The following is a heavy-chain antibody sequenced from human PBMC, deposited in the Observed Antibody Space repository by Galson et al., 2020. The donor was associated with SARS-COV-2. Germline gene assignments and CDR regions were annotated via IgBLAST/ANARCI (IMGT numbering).Heavy chain of an antibody. J-gene: IGHJ2*01. CDR3: ARAVGTAAVYYWYFDL. CDR1: GLTFSKYT. V-gene: IGHV3-21*01. CDR2: MSIRVTPI. D-gene: IGHD6-13*01. Sequence: LSLTCAASGLTFSKYTMNCVRQAPAKGPECLSSMSIRVTPIFYAASVRGRFTISRDHARNSLYLQMNSLRAEDTAVYYCARAVGTAAVYYWYFDLWGRGTLGTVSS.